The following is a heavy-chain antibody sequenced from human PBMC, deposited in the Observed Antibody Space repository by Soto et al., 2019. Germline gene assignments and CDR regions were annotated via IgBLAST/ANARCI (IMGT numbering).Heavy chain of an antibody. J-gene: IGHJ6*02. CDR1: GGSISSGGYY. CDR3: ARVSSGWYTYYYGMDV. CDR2: IYYSGST. D-gene: IGHD6-19*01. V-gene: IGHV4-31*03. Sequence: QVQLQESGPGLVKPSQTLSLTCTVSGGSISSGGYYWSWIRQHPGKGLEWIGYIYYSGSTYYNPSLNSRVTISVDTSKNQFSLKLSSVTAADTAVYYCARVSSGWYTYYYGMDVWGQGTTVTVSS.